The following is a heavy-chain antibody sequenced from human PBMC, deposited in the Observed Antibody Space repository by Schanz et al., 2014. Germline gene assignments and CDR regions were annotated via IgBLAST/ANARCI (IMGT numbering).Heavy chain of an antibody. V-gene: IGHV3-21*05. D-gene: IGHD6-19*01. CDR3: VRDKKGFVAVAGRAPFDY. Sequence: GQLVESGGGVVQPGRSLRLSCAASGFSFSTYGMTWVRQAPGKGLEWVSYISSSSMYIYQADSMRGRFTISRDNAKNSLYLQVSSLSAEDTAVYYCVRDKKGFVAVAGRAPFDYWGQGTLVTVSS. CDR2: ISSSSMYI. J-gene: IGHJ4*02. CDR1: GFSFSTYG.